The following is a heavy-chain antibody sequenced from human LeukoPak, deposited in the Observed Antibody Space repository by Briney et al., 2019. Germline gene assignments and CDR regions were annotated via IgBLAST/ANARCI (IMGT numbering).Heavy chain of an antibody. CDR1: GGSFSGYY. CDR2: INHSGST. V-gene: IGHV4-34*01. J-gene: IGHJ4*02. D-gene: IGHD5-12*01. CDR3: ARSRLPIDY. Sequence: PSETLSLTCAVYGGSFSGYYWSWIRQPPGKGLEWIGEINHSGSTNYNPSLKSRVTISVDTSKNQFSLKLSSVTAADTAVYYCARSRLPIDYWGQGTLVTVSS.